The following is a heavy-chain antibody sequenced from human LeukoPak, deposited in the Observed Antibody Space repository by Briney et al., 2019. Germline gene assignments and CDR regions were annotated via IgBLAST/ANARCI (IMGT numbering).Heavy chain of an antibody. J-gene: IGHJ4*02. CDR1: GFTFSSYS. V-gene: IGHV3-21*01. Sequence: RPGGSLRLSCAASGFTFSSYSMNWVRQASGKGLGWVSSISSSSSYIYYADSVKGRFTISRDNAKNSLYLQMNSLRAEDTAVYYCARANSYGYPGGYWGQGTLVTVSS. CDR3: ARANSYGYPGGY. CDR2: ISSSSSYI. D-gene: IGHD5-18*01.